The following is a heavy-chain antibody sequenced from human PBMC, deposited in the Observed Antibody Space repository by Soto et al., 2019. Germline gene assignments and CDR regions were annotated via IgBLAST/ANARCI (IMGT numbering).Heavy chain of an antibody. D-gene: IGHD3-10*01. CDR1: GYSFTRYW. J-gene: IGHJ6*02. CDR2: IYPGDSDT. CDR3: ARHGITMVRGVIGGMDV. V-gene: IGHV5-51*01. Sequence: GECLTSSGRSSGYSFTRYWIGWVRQMPGKGLEWMGIIYPGDSDTRYSPSFQGQVTISADKPISTAYLQWSSLKASDTAMYYCARHGITMVRGVIGGMDVWGQGTTVPVSS.